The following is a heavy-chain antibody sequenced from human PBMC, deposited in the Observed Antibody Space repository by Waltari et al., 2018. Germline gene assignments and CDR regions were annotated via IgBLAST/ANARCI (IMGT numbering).Heavy chain of an antibody. CDR2: INPSGDGA. CDR1: GYSFTRYY. CDR3: ARDSGTYGPDY. Sequence: QAQLVQSGAEVRKPGASVKVSCKTSGYSFTRYYMYWVRKAPGQGLEWMGQINPSGDGASYAQKFQGSFSMTKDTSTSTLYMELTSLRSEDTAVYYCARDSGTYGPDYWGQGSLVTVSS. V-gene: IGHV1-46*01. D-gene: IGHD1-26*01. J-gene: IGHJ4*02.